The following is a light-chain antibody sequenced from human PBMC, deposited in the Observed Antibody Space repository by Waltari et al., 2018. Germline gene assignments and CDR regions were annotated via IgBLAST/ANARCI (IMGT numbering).Light chain of an antibody. CDR2: WAS. V-gene: IGKV4-1*01. CDR1: QSVLYSSNNKNY. Sequence: DIVMTQSPDSLAVSLGERATIHCNSSQSVLYSSNNKNYLAWYQQKPGQPPKLLISWASTRESGVPDRFSGSGSGTDFTLTISSLQAEDVAVYYCQEYYSSPWTFGQGTKVEIK. J-gene: IGKJ1*01. CDR3: QEYYSSPWT.